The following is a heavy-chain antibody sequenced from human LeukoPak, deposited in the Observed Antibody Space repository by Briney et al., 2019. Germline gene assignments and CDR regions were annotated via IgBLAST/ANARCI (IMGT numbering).Heavy chain of an antibody. CDR3: AKGGNTRVRRVLFDY. Sequence: GGSLRLSCAASGFTFSNYAMSWVRQAPGKGLEWVSAVSGSGGSTFNADSVEGRFIIPRDHSKNTLYLQMNTLRAEDTAVYYCAKGGNTRVRRVLFDYWGQGTLVTVSS. CDR1: GFTFSNYA. D-gene: IGHD3-10*01. CDR2: VSGSGGST. V-gene: IGHV3-23*01. J-gene: IGHJ4*02.